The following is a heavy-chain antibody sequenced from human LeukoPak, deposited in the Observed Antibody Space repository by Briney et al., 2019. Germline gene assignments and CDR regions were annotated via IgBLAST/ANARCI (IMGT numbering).Heavy chain of an antibody. J-gene: IGHJ1*01. D-gene: IGHD3-22*01. Sequence: GGSLRLSCAASGFTVSSHYMSWVRQAPGKGLEWVANIRQDGGETYYGDSVKGRFIISRDNAKNSLFLQMNRLRAEDTAVYYCATYSSLNTREFQYWGQGTLVTVSP. CDR1: GFTVSSHY. V-gene: IGHV3-7*01. CDR3: ATYSSLNTREFQY. CDR2: IRQDGGET.